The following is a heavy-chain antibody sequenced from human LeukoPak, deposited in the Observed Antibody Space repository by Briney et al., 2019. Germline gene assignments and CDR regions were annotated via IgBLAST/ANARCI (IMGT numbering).Heavy chain of an antibody. CDR3: AKDGDAGTSYYFYYMDV. D-gene: IGHD7-27*01. V-gene: IGHV3-33*06. CDR2: IWHDRSNK. Sequence: GGSLRLSCAASGFTFSDYGMHWVRQAPGKGLEWVAVIWHDRSNKYYADSVQGRFTISRDSSKNTLYLQMNSLRAEDTAVYYCAKDGDAGTSYYFYYMDVWGKGTTVTVSS. CDR1: GFTFSDYG. J-gene: IGHJ6*03.